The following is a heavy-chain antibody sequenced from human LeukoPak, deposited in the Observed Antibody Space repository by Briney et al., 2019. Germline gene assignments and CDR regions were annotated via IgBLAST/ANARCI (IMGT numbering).Heavy chain of an antibody. CDR2: INWNGGST. V-gene: IGHV3-20*04. D-gene: IGHD2-2*02. Sequence: PGGSLRLSCAASGFTFDDYGMSWVRQAPGKGLEWVSGINWNGGSTGCADSVKGRFTISRDNAKNSLYLQMNSLRAEDTALYYCARDSVVVPAAIGIYYYYYMDVWGKGTTVTVSS. CDR1: GFTFDDYG. J-gene: IGHJ6*03. CDR3: ARDSVVVPAAIGIYYYYYMDV.